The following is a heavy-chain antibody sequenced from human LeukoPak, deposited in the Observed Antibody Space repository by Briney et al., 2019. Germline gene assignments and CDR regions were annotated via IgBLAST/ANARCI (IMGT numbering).Heavy chain of an antibody. Sequence: SETLSLTCTVSGGSISSSYWSWIRQPPGKGLEWIGYIFYSGSTDYNPSLTSRVTISVDTSNNQVSRNLRSVTAADTAIFYCAGQGWRGTYCTDSFENWGQGTTVTVSS. V-gene: IGHV4-59*08. CDR2: IFYSGST. CDR3: AGQGWRGTYCTDSFEN. CDR1: GGSISSSY. J-gene: IGHJ6*02. D-gene: IGHD2-8*02.